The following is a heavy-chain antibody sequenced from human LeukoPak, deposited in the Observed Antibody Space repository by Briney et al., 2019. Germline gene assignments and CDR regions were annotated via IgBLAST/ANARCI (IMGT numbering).Heavy chain of an antibody. CDR3: ASSGVAAAGTHEYYFDY. Sequence: PGRSLRLSCAASGFTFSSYAMHWVRQAPGKGLEWVAVISYDGSNKYYADSVKGRFTISRDNSKNTLYLQMNSLRAEDTAVYYCASSGVAAAGTHEYYFDYWGQGTLVTVSS. J-gene: IGHJ4*02. V-gene: IGHV3-30-3*01. D-gene: IGHD6-13*01. CDR2: ISYDGSNK. CDR1: GFTFSSYA.